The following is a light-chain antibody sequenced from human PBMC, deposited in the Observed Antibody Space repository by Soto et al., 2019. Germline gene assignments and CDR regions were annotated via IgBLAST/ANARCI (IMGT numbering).Light chain of an antibody. CDR2: DAS. CDR3: QHYHSSCT. CDR1: SISSW. J-gene: IGKJ1*01. V-gene: IGKV1-5*01. Sequence: SISSWLECYQQKPGKAPNLLIYDASILESGGPSRFSGSGSGTEFTLTISSLQPDDFATYYCQHYHSSCTFGQVTKV.